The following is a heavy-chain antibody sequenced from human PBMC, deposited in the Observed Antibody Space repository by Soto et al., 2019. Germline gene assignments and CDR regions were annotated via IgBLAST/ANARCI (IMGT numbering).Heavy chain of an antibody. J-gene: IGHJ5*02. V-gene: IGHV3-30*18. CDR1: GFTFSSYG. D-gene: IGHD6-19*01. CDR3: AKEPSSGWYWAINWFDP. CDR2: ISYDGSNK. Sequence: QVQLVESGGGVVQPGRSLRLSCAASGFTFSSYGMHWVRQAPGKGLEGVAVISYDGSNKYYADSVKGRFPISRDNSKNTLYLQMNSLRAEDTAVYYCAKEPSSGWYWAINWFDPWGQGTLVTVSS.